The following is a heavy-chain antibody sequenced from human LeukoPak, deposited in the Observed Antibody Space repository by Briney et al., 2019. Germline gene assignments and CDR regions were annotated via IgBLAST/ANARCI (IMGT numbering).Heavy chain of an antibody. V-gene: IGHV1-8*03. CDR1: GYTFTSYD. CDR2: MNPNSGNT. J-gene: IGHJ6*03. Sequence: ASVKVSCKASGYTFTSYDINWVRQATGQGLEWMGWMNPNSGNTGYAQKFQGRVTITRNTSISTAYMELSSLRAEDTAVYYCARTPSYYDLAYYYYMDVWGRGTTVTVSS. CDR3: ARTPSYYDLAYYYYMDV. D-gene: IGHD3-3*01.